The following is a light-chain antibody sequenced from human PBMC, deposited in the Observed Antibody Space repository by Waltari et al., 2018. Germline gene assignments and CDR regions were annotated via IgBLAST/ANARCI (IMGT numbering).Light chain of an antibody. CDR3: AAWDDSLNGWV. J-gene: IGLJ3*02. V-gene: IGLV1-44*01. CDR2: SNN. CDR1: SPNIGRKT. Sequence: QSVLTQPPSASGTPGQRVTISCSGSSPNIGRKTVNWYQPLPGTAPKLLIYSNNQRPSGVPDRFSGSKSGTSASLAISGLQSEDEADYYCAAWDDSLNGWVFGGGTKLTVL.